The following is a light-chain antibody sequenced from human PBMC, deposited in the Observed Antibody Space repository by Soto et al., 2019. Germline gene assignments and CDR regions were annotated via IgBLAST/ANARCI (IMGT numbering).Light chain of an antibody. CDR3: MQGTHWPWT. CDR2: KVS. J-gene: IGKJ1*01. Sequence: DVVMTQSPLSLPVTLGQPASISCRSTQGLVYRDGNTYLNWFHQRPGQSPRRLIYKVSNRDSGVPDRFIGSGSGTDLTLTIRRVEAEDVGVYYCMQGTHWPWTFGQGTKVEIK. CDR1: QGLVYRDGNTY. V-gene: IGKV2-30*01.